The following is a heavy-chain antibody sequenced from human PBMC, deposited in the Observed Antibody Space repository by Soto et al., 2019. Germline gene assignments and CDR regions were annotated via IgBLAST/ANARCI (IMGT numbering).Heavy chain of an antibody. J-gene: IGHJ6*02. D-gene: IGHD3-10*01. Sequence: SETLSLTCAVYGGSFSGYYWSWIRQPPGKGLEWIGEINHSGSTNYNPSLKSRVTISVDTSKNQFSLKLSSVTAADTAVYYCARNRGVYGSGSYFSGFAKEYYYYGMDVWGQGTTVTVSS. V-gene: IGHV4-34*01. CDR3: ARNRGVYGSGSYFSGFAKEYYYYGMDV. CDR2: INHSGST. CDR1: GGSFSGYY.